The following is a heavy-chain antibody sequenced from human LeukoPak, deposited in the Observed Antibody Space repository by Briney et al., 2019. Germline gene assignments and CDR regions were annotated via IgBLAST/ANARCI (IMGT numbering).Heavy chain of an antibody. D-gene: IGHD6-13*01. CDR2: ISSSSSYI. CDR3: ARDIAAAGTIDY. Sequence: GGSLRLSCTASGFSFSSYPMNWVRQAPGKGLEWVSSISSSSSYIYYADSVKGRFTISRDNAKNSLYLQMNSLRAEDTAVYYCARDIAAAGTIDYWGQGTLVTVSS. J-gene: IGHJ4*02. CDR1: GFSFSSYP. V-gene: IGHV3-21*01.